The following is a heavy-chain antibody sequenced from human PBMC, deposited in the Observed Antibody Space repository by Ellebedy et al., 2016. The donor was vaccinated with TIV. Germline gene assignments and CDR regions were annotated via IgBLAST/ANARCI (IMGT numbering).Heavy chain of an antibody. V-gene: IGHV4-34*01. CDR1: GGSFSGYY. J-gene: IGHJ4*02. D-gene: IGHD5-18*01. CDR2: INHSGNT. Sequence: SETLSLTCAVYGGSFSGYYWSWIRQPPGKGLEWIGEINHSGNTNYNPSLKGRVTISVDTSKNQFSLNLNSVTAADTAAYYCARGGTFSHGLWYFDYWGQGTLVTVSS. CDR3: ARGGTFSHGLWYFDY.